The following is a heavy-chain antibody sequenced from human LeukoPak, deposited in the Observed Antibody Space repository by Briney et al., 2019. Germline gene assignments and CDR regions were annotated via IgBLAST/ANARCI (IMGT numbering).Heavy chain of an antibody. CDR3: ARAAPGIAVAGTRRWYYFDY. V-gene: IGHV1-3*01. D-gene: IGHD6-19*01. Sequence: GASVKVSCKASGYTSTSYAMHWVRQAPGQRLEWMGWINAGNGNTKYSQKFQGRVTITRDTSASTAYMELSSLRSEDTAVYYCARAAPGIAVAGTRRWYYFDYWGQGTLVTVSS. J-gene: IGHJ4*02. CDR2: INAGNGNT. CDR1: GYTSTSYA.